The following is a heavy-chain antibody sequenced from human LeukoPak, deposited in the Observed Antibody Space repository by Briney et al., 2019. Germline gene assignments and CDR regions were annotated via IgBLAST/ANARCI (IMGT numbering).Heavy chain of an antibody. CDR3: ARISTTANYAFDI. J-gene: IGHJ3*02. D-gene: IGHD1-1*01. CDR2: IYPGDSDT. Sequence: GESLRISCKGSGYSFTSYWIGWVRQMPGKGLEWMGIIYPGDSDTRYSPSFQGQVTISADKSISTAYLQWSSLKASDTAMYYCARISTTANYAFDIWGQGTMVTVSS. V-gene: IGHV5-51*01. CDR1: GYSFTSYW.